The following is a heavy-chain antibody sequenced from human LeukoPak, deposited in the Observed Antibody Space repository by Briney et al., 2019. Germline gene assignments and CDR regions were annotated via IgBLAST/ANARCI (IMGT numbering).Heavy chain of an antibody. J-gene: IGHJ4*02. Sequence: SETPSLTCTVSGGSITNYYWSWIRQPPGKGLEWIGYIYYSGSTNYNPSLKSRVTISVDTSKNQFSLNLSSVTAADTAVYYCARHYYVDPFDYWGQGTLVTVSS. V-gene: IGHV4-59*08. CDR3: ARHYYVDPFDY. CDR2: IYYSGST. CDR1: GGSITNYY. D-gene: IGHD3-10*02.